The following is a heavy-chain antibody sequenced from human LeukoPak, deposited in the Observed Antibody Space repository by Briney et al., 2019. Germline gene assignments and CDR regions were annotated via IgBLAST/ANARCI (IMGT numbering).Heavy chain of an antibody. Sequence: GESLKISCKGSGYXFTSYWICWVRQMPGKGLEWRGIIYPGDSDTRYSPSFQGQVTISADKSISTAYLQWSSLKASDTAMYYCARGQVRGSYYLVRFDYWGQGTLVTVSS. CDR1: GYXFTSYW. CDR2: IYPGDSDT. CDR3: ARGQVRGSYYLVRFDY. J-gene: IGHJ4*02. D-gene: IGHD3-10*01. V-gene: IGHV5-51*01.